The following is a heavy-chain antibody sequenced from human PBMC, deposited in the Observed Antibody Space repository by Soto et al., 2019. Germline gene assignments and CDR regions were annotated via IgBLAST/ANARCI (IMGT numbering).Heavy chain of an antibody. CDR2: ISHDGRNQ. V-gene: IGHV3-30*18. CDR1: GFSFSDFG. J-gene: IGHJ6*01. Sequence: QVQLVESGGGVVQPGRSLRLSCAPSGFSFSDFGMHWVRQAPGNGLEWVAAISHDGRNQYYGDSVKGRFSISRDHSNNILDLQMTNLKVEDSAIYYCAKETRSRAVTATRVNGMDVWRQGTTVTVSS. CDR3: AKETRSRAVTATRVNGMDV. D-gene: IGHD2-21*02.